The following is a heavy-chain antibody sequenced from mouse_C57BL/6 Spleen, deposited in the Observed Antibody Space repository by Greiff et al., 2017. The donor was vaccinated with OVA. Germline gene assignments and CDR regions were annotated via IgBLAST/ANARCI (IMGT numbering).Heavy chain of an antibody. D-gene: IGHD1-1*01. CDR2: IDPGDGDT. CDR3: ARGTYGPFDY. CDR1: GYAFSSYW. J-gene: IGHJ2*01. V-gene: IGHV1-80*01. Sequence: VKLQQSGAELVKPGASVKISCKASGYAFSSYWMNWVKQRPGKGLEWIGQIDPGDGDTNYNGKFKGKATLTADKSSSTAYMQLSSLTSEDSAVYYCARGTYGPFDYWGQGTTLTVSS.